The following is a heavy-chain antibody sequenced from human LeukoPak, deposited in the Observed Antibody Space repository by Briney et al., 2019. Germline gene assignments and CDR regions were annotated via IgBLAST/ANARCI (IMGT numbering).Heavy chain of an antibody. CDR3: ARRYCSGGSCYPDY. CDR1: GGSISPYY. D-gene: IGHD2-15*01. V-gene: IGHV4-59*01. CDR2: IYYSGST. Sequence: SETLSLTCTVSGGSISPYYWSWIRQPPGKGLEWIGYIYYSGSTNYNPSLKSRVTISVDTSKNQFSLKLTSVTAADTAVYYCARRYCSGGSCYPDYWGQGTPVTVSS. J-gene: IGHJ4*02.